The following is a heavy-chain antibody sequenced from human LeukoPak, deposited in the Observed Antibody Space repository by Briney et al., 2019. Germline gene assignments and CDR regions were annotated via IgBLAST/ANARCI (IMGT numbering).Heavy chain of an antibody. CDR3: ARDRCSGGSCYLNYGMDV. V-gene: IGHV3-48*03. J-gene: IGHJ6*02. CDR1: GFTFSSYG. D-gene: IGHD2-15*01. Sequence: GGSLRLSCSASGFTFSSYGMNWVRQAPGKGLEWVSHISSGGGYYADSVKGRFTIPRDNAKNSLYLQMNSLRAEDTAVYYCARDRCSGGSCYLNYGMDVWGQGTTVTVSS. CDR2: ISSGGG.